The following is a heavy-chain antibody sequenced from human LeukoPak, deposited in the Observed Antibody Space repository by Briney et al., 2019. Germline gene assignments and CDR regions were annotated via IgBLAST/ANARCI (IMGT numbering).Heavy chain of an antibody. J-gene: IGHJ4*02. CDR1: GFSFSSYW. CDR2: IKQDGSEQ. D-gene: IGHD4-17*01. V-gene: IGHV3-7*03. CDR3: ARGQATVY. Sequence: PGGSLRLSCAASGFSFSSYWMSWVRQAPGKGLEWVANIKQDGSEQYYVDSVKGRFTISRDNAKNSLYLQMNSLKTEDTAVYYCARGQATVYWGQGTLVIVSS.